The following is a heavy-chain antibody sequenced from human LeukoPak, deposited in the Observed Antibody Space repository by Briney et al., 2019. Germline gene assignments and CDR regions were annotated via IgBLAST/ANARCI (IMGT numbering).Heavy chain of an antibody. CDR1: GFTFSSYA. CDR3: AKGITMIVVAPDY. CDR2: ISGSGGST. V-gene: IGHV3-23*01. D-gene: IGHD3-22*01. J-gene: IGHJ4*02. Sequence: GGSLRLSCAASGFTFSSYAMSWVRQAPGKRLEWVSAISGSGGSTYYADSVKGRFTISRDNSKNTLYLQMNSPRAEDTAVYYCAKGITMIVVAPDYWGQGTLVTVSS.